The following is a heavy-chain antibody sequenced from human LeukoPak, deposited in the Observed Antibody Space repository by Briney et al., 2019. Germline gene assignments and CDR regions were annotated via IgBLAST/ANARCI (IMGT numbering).Heavy chain of an antibody. D-gene: IGHD3-22*01. CDR3: ARELGQYYYDSSGYYSLYYFDY. CDR2: IYYSGST. CDR1: GGSISSYY. Sequence: SETLSLTCTVSGGSISSYYWSWIRQPAGKGLEWIGYIYYSGSTNYNPSLKSRVTISVDTSKNQFSLKLSSVTAADTAVYYCARELGQYYYDSSGYYSLYYFDYWGQGTLVTVSS. J-gene: IGHJ4*02. V-gene: IGHV4-59*01.